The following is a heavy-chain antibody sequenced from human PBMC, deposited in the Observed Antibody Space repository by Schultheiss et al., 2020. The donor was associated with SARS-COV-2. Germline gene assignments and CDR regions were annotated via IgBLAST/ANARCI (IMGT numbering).Heavy chain of an antibody. CDR2: IYPRDSDT. D-gene: IGHD5-12*01. CDR1: GYLFNSYW. Sequence: GGSLRLSCKTSGYLFNSYWIGWVRQMPGKGLEWMGIIYPRDSDTIYSPSFQGQVTISADKSISTAYLHWGSLKASDTAMYYCARRELSGSSRDFHHWGQGTLGTVSS. V-gene: IGHV5-51*01. J-gene: IGHJ1*01. CDR3: ARRELSGSSRDFHH.